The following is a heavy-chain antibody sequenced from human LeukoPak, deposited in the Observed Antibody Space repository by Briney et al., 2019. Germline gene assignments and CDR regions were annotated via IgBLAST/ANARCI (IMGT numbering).Heavy chain of an antibody. Sequence: GGSLRLSCAASTFTFSRYWMHWVRQAPGKGLVWVSRINSDGTNTYYADSVKGRFTISRDNTKNTLYLQMNSLRTEDTAVYYCARDRAAFGVVQVGYWGQGTLVTVSS. CDR3: ARDRAAFGVVQVGY. J-gene: IGHJ4*02. CDR1: TFTFSRYW. D-gene: IGHD3-3*01. CDR2: INSDGTNT. V-gene: IGHV3-74*01.